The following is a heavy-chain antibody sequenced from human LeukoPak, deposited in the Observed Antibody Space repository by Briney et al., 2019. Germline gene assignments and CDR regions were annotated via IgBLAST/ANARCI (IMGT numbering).Heavy chain of an antibody. V-gene: IGHV3-11*01. Sequence: GGSLRLSCAASGFTFSDYYMSWIRQAPGKGLEWVSYISSSGSTIYYADSVKGRFTISRDNAKNPLYLQMNSLRAEDTAVYYCARESALGGDGYNYGYFDYWGQGTLVTVSS. J-gene: IGHJ4*02. CDR2: ISSSGSTI. CDR3: ARESALGGDGYNYGYFDY. CDR1: GFTFSDYY. D-gene: IGHD5-24*01.